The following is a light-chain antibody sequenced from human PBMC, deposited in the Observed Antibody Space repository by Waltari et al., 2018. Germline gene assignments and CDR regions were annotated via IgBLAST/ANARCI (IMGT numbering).Light chain of an antibody. J-gene: IGKJ2*01. Sequence: DIVITQSPESLAVSLGDRATINCKYCHNVLYRSNNKNYLAWYQHKPGQPPKLLIYCTSTRESGVPDRFSVGGSGTDFTLTISILQDEDVAVYYCQQYYTTPHTFGQGTKLEIK. V-gene: IGKV4-1*01. CDR2: CTS. CDR1: HNVLYRSNNKNY. CDR3: QQYYTTPHT.